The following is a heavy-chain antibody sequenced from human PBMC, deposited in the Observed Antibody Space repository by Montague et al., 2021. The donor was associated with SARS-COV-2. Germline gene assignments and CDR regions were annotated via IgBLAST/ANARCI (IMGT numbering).Heavy chain of an antibody. V-gene: IGHV3-74*01. D-gene: IGHD3-3*01. J-gene: IGHJ6*02. CDR3: ARGVGITIFGDLSLEGDYYYGMDD. CDR1: GFTFRSHW. CDR2: IDNDGSST. Sequence: SLRLSCAASGFTFRSHWMHWVRQVPEKGLVWVSRIDNDGSSTNYVDSVKGRFTISRDNAKNTLDLQMNSLRVEDTAVYYCARGVGITIFGDLSLEGDYYYGMDDWGQGTAVTVSS.